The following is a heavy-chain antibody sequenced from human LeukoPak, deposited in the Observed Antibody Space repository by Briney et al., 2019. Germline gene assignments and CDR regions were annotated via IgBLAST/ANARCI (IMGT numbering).Heavy chain of an antibody. CDR2: IWYDGSNK. Sequence: GGSLRLSCAASGFTFSSYGMHWVRQAPGKGLEWVAVIWYDGSNKYYADPVKGRFTISRDNSKNTLYLQMNSLRAEDTAVYYCARSASVRYYDFWSGYPYYFDYWGQGTLVTVSS. CDR3: ARSASVRYYDFWSGYPYYFDY. D-gene: IGHD3-3*01. V-gene: IGHV3-33*01. CDR1: GFTFSSYG. J-gene: IGHJ4*02.